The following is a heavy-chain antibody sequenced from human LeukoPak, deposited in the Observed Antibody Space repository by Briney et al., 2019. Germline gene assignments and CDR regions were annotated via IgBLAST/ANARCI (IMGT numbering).Heavy chain of an antibody. D-gene: IGHD5-24*01. CDR1: GFTFSDSY. Sequence: GGSLRLSCAASGFTFSDSYMAWIRQGPGKGLECVAYIGTTINYADSVKGRFTISRDNAKNSLYLQMNGLRVEDTAVYYCAREPRRGDGYNYDYWGQGVLVTVSS. V-gene: IGHV3-11*01. J-gene: IGHJ4*02. CDR2: IGTTI. CDR3: AREPRRGDGYNYDY.